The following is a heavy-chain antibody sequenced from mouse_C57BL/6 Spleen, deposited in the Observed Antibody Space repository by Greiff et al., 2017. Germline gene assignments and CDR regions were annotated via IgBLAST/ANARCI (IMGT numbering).Heavy chain of an antibody. D-gene: IGHD1-2*01. Sequence: VQLQQPGAELVMPGASVKLSCKASGYTFTSYWMHWVKQRPGQGLEWIGEIDPSDSYTNYNQKFKGKSTLTVDKSSSTAYMQLSSLTSEDSAVYYCATLLTEGYFDVWGTGTTVTVSS. V-gene: IGHV1-69*01. CDR3: ATLLTEGYFDV. J-gene: IGHJ1*03. CDR2: IDPSDSYT. CDR1: GYTFTSYW.